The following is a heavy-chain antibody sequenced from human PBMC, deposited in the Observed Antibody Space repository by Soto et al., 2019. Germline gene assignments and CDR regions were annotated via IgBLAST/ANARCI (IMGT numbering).Heavy chain of an antibody. J-gene: IGHJ6*02. CDR3: ARRTETDYYGMDV. Sequence: PGESLKISCKGSGYSFTSYWIGWVLQGPGRGLEWMGIIYPGDSDTRYSPSFEGQVTISADKSISTAYLQWSSLKASDTAMYYCARRTETDYYGMDVWGQGTTVTVSS. D-gene: IGHD4-17*01. CDR1: GYSFTSYW. V-gene: IGHV5-51*01. CDR2: IYPGDSDT.